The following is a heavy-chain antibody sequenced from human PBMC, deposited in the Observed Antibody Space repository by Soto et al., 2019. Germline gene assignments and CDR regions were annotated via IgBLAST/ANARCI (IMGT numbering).Heavy chain of an antibody. D-gene: IGHD4-4*01. CDR1: GGTFSSYA. CDR2: IIPIFGTA. Sequence: SVKVSCKASGGTFSSYAISWVRQAPGQGLEWMGGIIPIFGTANYAQKFQGRVTITADESTSTAYMELSSLRSEDTAVYYCARTPPDDYSNYFSYWGQGTLVTVSS. J-gene: IGHJ4*02. V-gene: IGHV1-69*13. CDR3: ARTPPDDYSNYFSY.